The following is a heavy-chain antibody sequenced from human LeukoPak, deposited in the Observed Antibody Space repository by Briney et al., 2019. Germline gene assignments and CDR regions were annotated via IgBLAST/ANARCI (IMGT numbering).Heavy chain of an antibody. CDR2: ISGSGGST. Sequence: GGSLRLSCAASGFTFSSYSMSWVRQAPGKGLEWVSAISGSGGSTYYADSVKGRFTISRDNSKNTLYLQMNSLRAEDTAVYYCAKDPRISLRKATKYDFWSGYWIDYWGQGTLVTVSS. J-gene: IGHJ4*02. CDR3: AKDPRISLRKATKYDFWSGYWIDY. D-gene: IGHD3-3*01. V-gene: IGHV3-23*01. CDR1: GFTFSSYS.